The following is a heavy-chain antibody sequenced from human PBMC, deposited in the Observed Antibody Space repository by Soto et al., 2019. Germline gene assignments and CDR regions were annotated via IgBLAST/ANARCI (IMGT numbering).Heavy chain of an antibody. CDR3: ARDPDYGGNSHPNY. J-gene: IGHJ4*02. Sequence: QVQLVQSGAEVKKPGSSVKVSCKASGGTFSSYTISWVRQAPGQGLEWMGRIIPILGIANYAQKFQGRVTITADKSTSTAYMELSSLRSEDTAVYYCARDPDYGGNSHPNYWGQGTLVTVSS. CDR2: IIPILGIA. D-gene: IGHD4-17*01. V-gene: IGHV1-69*08. CDR1: GGTFSSYT.